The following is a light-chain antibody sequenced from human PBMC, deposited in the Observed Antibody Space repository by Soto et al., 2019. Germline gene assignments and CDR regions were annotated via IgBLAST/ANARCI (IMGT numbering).Light chain of an antibody. V-gene: IGKV3-20*01. CDR1: QSVDSNY. CDR3: QQYDSSPLT. Sequence: EIVLTQSPDTLSLSPGERATLSCRASQSVDSNYLAWYQQKPGQAPRVLIYDASIRATGIPDRFSGSGSGTDFPLTISRLEPEDSAVYYCQQYDSSPLTFGGGTKVQIK. J-gene: IGKJ4*01. CDR2: DAS.